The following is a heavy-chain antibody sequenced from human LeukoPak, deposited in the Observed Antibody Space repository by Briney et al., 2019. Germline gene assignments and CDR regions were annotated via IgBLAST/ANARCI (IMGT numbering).Heavy chain of an antibody. V-gene: IGHV4-30-4*07. D-gene: IGHD4-23*01. CDR3: ARDITYGGNSD. CDR1: GGSISSGGYS. Sequence: PSETLSLTCAVSGGSISSGGYSWSWIRQPPGKGLEWIGYIYYSGSTYYNPSLKSRVTISVDTSRNQFSLKLSSVTAADTAVYYCARDITYGGNSDWGQGALVTVSS. CDR2: IYYSGST. J-gene: IGHJ4*02.